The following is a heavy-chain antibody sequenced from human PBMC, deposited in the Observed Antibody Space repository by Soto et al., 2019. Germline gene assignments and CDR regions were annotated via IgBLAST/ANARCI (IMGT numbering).Heavy chain of an antibody. Sequence: ASVKVSCKASGYTFTSYGISWVRQAPGQGLEWMGWISAYNGNTNYAQKLQGRVIMTRDTSTSTAYMELRSLRSDDTAVYYCARDHGSGKNLGRWEDYWGQGTLVTVSS. D-gene: IGHD3-10*01. CDR3: ARDHGSGKNLGRWEDY. V-gene: IGHV1-18*01. CDR2: ISAYNGNT. CDR1: GYTFTSYG. J-gene: IGHJ4*02.